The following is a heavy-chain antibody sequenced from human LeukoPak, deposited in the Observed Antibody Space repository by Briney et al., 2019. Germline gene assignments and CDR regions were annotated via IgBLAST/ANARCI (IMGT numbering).Heavy chain of an antibody. V-gene: IGHV3-30*04. CDR3: ARSQYSDILTGSLYGMDV. CDR1: GFTFSSYA. D-gene: IGHD3-9*01. J-gene: IGHJ6*02. CDR2: ISYDGSNK. Sequence: GGSLRLSCAASGFTFSSYAMHWVRQAPGKGLEWVAVISYDGSNKYYADSVKGRFTISRDNAKNTLYLQMNSLRAEDTAVYYCARSQYSDILTGSLYGMDVWGQGTTVTVSS.